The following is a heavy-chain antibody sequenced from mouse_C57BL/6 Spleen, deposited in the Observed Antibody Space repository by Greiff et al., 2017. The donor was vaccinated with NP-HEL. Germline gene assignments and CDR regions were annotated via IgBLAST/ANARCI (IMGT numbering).Heavy chain of an antibody. J-gene: IGHJ2*01. CDR2: IDPEDGDT. CDR3: AFYYYGRGY. Sequence: VQLQQSGAELVKPGASVKLSCTASGFNIKDYYMHWVKQRPEQGLEWIGRIDPEDGDTKYAQKFQGKATITADTSSNTAYLQLSSLTSEDTAFYYCAFYYYGRGYWGQGTTLTVSS. D-gene: IGHD1-1*01. CDR1: GFNIKDYY. V-gene: IGHV14-2*01.